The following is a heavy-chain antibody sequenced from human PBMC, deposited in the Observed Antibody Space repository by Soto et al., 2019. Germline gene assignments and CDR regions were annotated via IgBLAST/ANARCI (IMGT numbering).Heavy chain of an antibody. CDR3: ATDGFGLTKTLDV. V-gene: IGHV1-2*02. CDR1: GYTFTGYY. Sequence: QVQLVQSGAEVKEPGASVKVSCKASGYTFTGYYIHWVRQAPGHGLEWMGWMNPNSGGTNYEQKFQAGVTMTRDTSISTAYMELGRLRSDDTALYYCATDGFGLTKTLDVWGQGTPVTVSS. J-gene: IGHJ6*02. CDR2: MNPNSGGT. D-gene: IGHD3-16*01.